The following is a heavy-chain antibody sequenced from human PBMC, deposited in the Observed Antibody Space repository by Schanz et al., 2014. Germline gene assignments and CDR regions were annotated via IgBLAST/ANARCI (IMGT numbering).Heavy chain of an antibody. V-gene: IGHV1-24*01. CDR3: ATETSRTWFYNGVDV. D-gene: IGHD2-2*01. CDR1: GYTFTTYY. Sequence: QVQLVQSGAEVKKPGVSVKVSCKASGYTFTTYYIHWVRQAPGQGLEWMGGFDPKKGEAIYAQKFQGRVTMTEDTSTGTAYMELRSLTSEDTGVYYCATETSRTWFYNGVDVWGQGTTVTVSS. CDR2: FDPKKGEA. J-gene: IGHJ6*02.